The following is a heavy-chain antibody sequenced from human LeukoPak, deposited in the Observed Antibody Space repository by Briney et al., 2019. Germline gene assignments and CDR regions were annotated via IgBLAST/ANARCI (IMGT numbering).Heavy chain of an antibody. CDR3: ARAAADENSWYFFDY. V-gene: IGHV4-30-4*01. CDR1: GDSISSGDHY. CDR2: IHYSGST. D-gene: IGHD1/OR15-1a*01. Sequence: SETMSLTCTVSGDSISSGDHYWSWIRQPPGKGLEWIGYIHYSGSTYYNPSLKSRVIISVDMSKNQFSLSLNSLTAADSAVYYCARAAADENSWYFFDYWGQGTLVTVSS. J-gene: IGHJ4*02.